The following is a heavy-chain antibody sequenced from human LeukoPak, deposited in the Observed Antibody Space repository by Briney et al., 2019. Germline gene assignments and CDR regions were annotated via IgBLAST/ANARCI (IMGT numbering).Heavy chain of an antibody. Sequence: SETLSLTCSVSGYSISSGRFWGWIRRPPGKGLEWLGRIYNTGTTYLSPSLKNRLTISVDTSRNQFSLKLTSMTAADTAMYYCAKTSSVAARGPFDIWGLGTVVTVSP. V-gene: IGHV4-38-2*01. J-gene: IGHJ3*02. CDR3: AKTSSVAARGPFDI. CDR2: IYNTGTT. CDR1: GYSISSGRF. D-gene: IGHD6-6*01.